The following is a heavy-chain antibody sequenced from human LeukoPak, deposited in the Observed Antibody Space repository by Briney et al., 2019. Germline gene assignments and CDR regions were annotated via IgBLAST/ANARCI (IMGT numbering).Heavy chain of an antibody. Sequence: ASVKVSCKASGYTFTGYYMHWVRQAPGQGLEWMGWINPNSGGTNYAQKFQGRVTMTRDTSISTAYMELSRLRSDDTAVYYCARYYYDSSGYAIYYYYMDVWGKGTTVTISS. CDR3: ARYYYDSSGYAIYYYYMDV. CDR1: GYTFTGYY. V-gene: IGHV1-2*02. D-gene: IGHD3-22*01. J-gene: IGHJ6*03. CDR2: INPNSGGT.